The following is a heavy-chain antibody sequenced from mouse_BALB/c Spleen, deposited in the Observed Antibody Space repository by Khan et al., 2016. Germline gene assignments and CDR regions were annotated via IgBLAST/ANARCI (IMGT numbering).Heavy chain of an antibody. CDR1: GDSITSGH. CDR2: ISHRGDS. CDR3: ATCDYYGSAVAY. J-gene: IGHJ3*01. Sequence: EVQLQESGPSLAKPSQTLSLTCSVTGDSITSGHWNWIRKFPGNKFDFMGYISHRGDSYYNSSLKCRISITRDTSKNQYYQQLKSLPTVDTATYHGATCDYYGSAVAYWGQWTLVTVSA. V-gene: IGHV3-8*02. D-gene: IGHD1-2*01.